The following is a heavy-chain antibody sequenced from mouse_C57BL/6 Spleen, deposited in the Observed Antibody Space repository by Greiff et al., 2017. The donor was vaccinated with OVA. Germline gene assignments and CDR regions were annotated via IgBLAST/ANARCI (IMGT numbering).Heavy chain of an antibody. Sequence: QVKLKQSGAELVRPGASVKLSCKASGYTFTDYYINWVKQRPGQGLEWIARIYPGSGNTYYNEKFKGKATLTAEKSSSTAYMQLSSLTSEDSAVYFCARALSLAWFAYWGQGTLVTVSA. CDR2: IYPGSGNT. D-gene: IGHD1-1*02. CDR3: ARALSLAWFAY. V-gene: IGHV1-76*01. J-gene: IGHJ3*01. CDR1: GYTFTDYY.